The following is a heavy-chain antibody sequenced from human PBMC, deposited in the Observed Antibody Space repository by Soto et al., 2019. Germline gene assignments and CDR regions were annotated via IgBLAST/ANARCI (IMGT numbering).Heavy chain of an antibody. CDR3: ARESEDLTSNFDY. J-gene: IGHJ4*02. CDR1: GFTFTXSR. CDR2: ISSTTNYI. Sequence: SXRXSCAASGFTFTXSRVNWFLQAPGKGLEWVSSISSTTNYIYYSDSMKGRFTVSRDNAKKSVYLEMNSLRAEDTAVYYCARESEDLTSNFDYWGQGTLGTVSS. V-gene: IGHV3-21*01.